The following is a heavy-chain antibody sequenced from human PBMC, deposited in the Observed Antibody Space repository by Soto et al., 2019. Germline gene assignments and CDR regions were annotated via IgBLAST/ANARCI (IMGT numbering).Heavy chain of an antibody. D-gene: IGHD4-17*01. Sequence: EVQLVASGGGLVKPGGSLRLSCAASGFTFSSYSMNWVRQAPGKGLVWVSSISTTSTYIYYADSGKGRFTSSRDNAKNSLYLQMNSLRAEDTAVYYCTREGSLYGDSVSNCADYWGQGTLVTGSS. CDR2: ISTTSTYI. V-gene: IGHV3-21*01. CDR1: GFTFSSYS. CDR3: TREGSLYGDSVSNCADY. J-gene: IGHJ4*02.